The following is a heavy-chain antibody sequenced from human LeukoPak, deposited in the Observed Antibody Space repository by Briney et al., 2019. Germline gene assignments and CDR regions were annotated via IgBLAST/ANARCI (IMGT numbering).Heavy chain of an antibody. Sequence: PGGSLTLSCAVSGFTFSSYAMSWVRRPPGRGREWVTAISGSGGSAYHADSVKGRLTISRDNSKNTLYLQMNSLRAEDTAVYYCAHSVAVHGWYYFDYWGQGTLVTVSS. V-gene: IGHV3-23*01. J-gene: IGHJ4*02. CDR2: ISGSGGSA. CDR3: AHSVAVHGWYYFDY. CDR1: GFTFSSYA. D-gene: IGHD6-19*01.